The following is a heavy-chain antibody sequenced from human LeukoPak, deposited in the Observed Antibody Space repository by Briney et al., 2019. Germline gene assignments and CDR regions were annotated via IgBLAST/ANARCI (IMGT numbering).Heavy chain of an antibody. V-gene: IGHV4-39*07. J-gene: IGHJ6*03. CDR1: GGSITINSYY. CDR3: ARTPPGIAVAGTRAAYYYYMDV. D-gene: IGHD6-19*01. CDR2: INHSGST. Sequence: SETLSLTCTISGGSITINSYYWSWIRQPPGKGLEWIGEINHSGSTNYNPSLKSRVTISVNTSKNQFSLKLSSVTAADTAVYYCARTPPGIAVAGTRAAYYYYMDVWGKGTTVTVSS.